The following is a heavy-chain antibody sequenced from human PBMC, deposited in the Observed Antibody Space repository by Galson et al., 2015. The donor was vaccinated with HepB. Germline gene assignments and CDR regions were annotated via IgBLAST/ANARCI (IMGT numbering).Heavy chain of an antibody. J-gene: IGHJ4*02. Sequence: SVKVSCKVSGYTLTELSMHWVRQAPGKGLEWMGGFDPEDGETIYAQKFQGRVTMTEDTSTDTAYMELSSLRSEDTAVYYCATDLRGLGATIEFDYWGQGTLVTVSS. CDR2: FDPEDGET. CDR3: ATDLRGLGATIEFDY. V-gene: IGHV1-24*01. D-gene: IGHD1-26*01. CDR1: GYTLTELS.